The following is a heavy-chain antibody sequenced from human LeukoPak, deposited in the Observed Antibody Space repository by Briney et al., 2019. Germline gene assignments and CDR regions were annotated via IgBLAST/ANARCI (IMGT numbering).Heavy chain of an antibody. Sequence: PGGSLRLSCAASGFTVSSNYMSWVRQAPGKGLEWVSVIYSGGSTYHADSVKGRFTISRDNSKNTPYLQMNSLRAEDTAVYYCAKTRTGTTGSWFDPWGQGTLVTVSS. CDR2: IYSGGST. D-gene: IGHD1-7*01. V-gene: IGHV3-66*01. CDR1: GFTVSSNY. CDR3: AKTRTGTTGSWFDP. J-gene: IGHJ5*02.